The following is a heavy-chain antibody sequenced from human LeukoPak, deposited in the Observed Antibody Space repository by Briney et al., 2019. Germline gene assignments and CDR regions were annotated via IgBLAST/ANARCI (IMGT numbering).Heavy chain of an antibody. CDR1: GFTFSSYA. V-gene: IGHV3-23*01. Sequence: PGGSLRLSCAASGFTFSSYAMSWVRQAPGKGLEWVSAISGSGGSTYYADSVKGRFTISRDNSKNTLYLQMNSLRAEDTAVYYCAKVGHYGSGSYSTSREYYFDYWGQGTLVTVSS. J-gene: IGHJ4*02. CDR3: AKVGHYGSGSYSTSREYYFDY. D-gene: IGHD3-10*01. CDR2: ISGSGGST.